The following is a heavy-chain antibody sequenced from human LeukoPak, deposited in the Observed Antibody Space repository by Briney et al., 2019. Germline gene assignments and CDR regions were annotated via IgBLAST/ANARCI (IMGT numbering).Heavy chain of an antibody. J-gene: IGHJ5*02. V-gene: IGHV3-23*01. CDR2: ISGSGGST. CDR3: AKTHDSSGYYAPGWFDP. CDR1: GFTFSSYA. Sequence: SGGSLRLSCAASGFTFSSYAMSWVSQAPGKGLEWVSAISGSGGSTYYADSVKGRFTISRDNSKNTLYLQMNSLRAEDTAVYYCAKTHDSSGYYAPGWFDPWGQGTLVTVSS. D-gene: IGHD3-22*01.